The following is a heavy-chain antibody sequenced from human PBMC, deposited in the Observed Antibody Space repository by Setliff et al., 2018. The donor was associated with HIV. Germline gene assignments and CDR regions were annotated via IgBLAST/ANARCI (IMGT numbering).Heavy chain of an antibody. V-gene: IGHV1-69*13. D-gene: IGHD1-1*01. CDR2: IIPMFATA. Sequence: SVKVSCKASGGNFRFYAFSWVRQAPGQGLEWMGGIIPMFATANYAQKFQDRVTITADESTSTAYMELSSLRFEDTAVCYCARAKATRQARPTNCFDPWGQGTLVT. CDR1: GGNFRFYA. CDR3: ARAKATRQARPTNCFDP. J-gene: IGHJ5*02.